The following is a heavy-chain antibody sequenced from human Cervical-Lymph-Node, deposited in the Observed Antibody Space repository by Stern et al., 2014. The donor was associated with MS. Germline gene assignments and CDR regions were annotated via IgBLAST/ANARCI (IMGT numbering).Heavy chain of an antibody. V-gene: IGHV1-69*01. Sequence: QVQLVQSGAEVKKPGSSVKVSCRTSGGTFSNSAFSWIRQAPGQGLECMGAIIPICGTATYAQRFQGRVTISAHESTNTAYMELSSLRSEDTAVYYCATSAGFYSAMDVWGPGTTVAVSS. CDR3: ATSAGFYSAMDV. CDR1: GGTFSNSA. CDR2: IIPICGTA. D-gene: IGHD2-21*01. J-gene: IGHJ6*02.